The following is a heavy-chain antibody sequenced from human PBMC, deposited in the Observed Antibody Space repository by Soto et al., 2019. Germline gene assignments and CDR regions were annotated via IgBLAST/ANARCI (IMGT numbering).Heavy chain of an antibody. D-gene: IGHD3-10*01. V-gene: IGHV4-39*01. CDR3: ARHFVAVVIKGWGY. J-gene: IGHJ4*02. Sequence: QLQLQESGPVLVKPSETLSLTCNVSGGSIDRSNYYWDWLRQTPGKGQEWIGTTYYDGNAYYNPPLRSRVSMSVDTSKNQFSLQLVSVPAADTAVYYCARHFVAVVIKGWGYWGQGTLVTVSS. CDR1: GGSIDRSNYY. CDR2: TYYDGNA.